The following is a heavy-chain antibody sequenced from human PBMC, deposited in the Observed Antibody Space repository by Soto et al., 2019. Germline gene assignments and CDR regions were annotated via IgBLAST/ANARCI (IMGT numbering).Heavy chain of an antibody. CDR3: ARDRKNSNWPNFDS. Sequence: SETLSLTCTVSGGSISSFYWSWIRQPPGKGLEWIGYIYYSGSTNYNPSLKSRVTISVDTSKNQFSLKLSSVTFEDTAVYYCARDRKNSNWPNFDSWGPGTLVTVSS. V-gene: IGHV4-59*01. D-gene: IGHD6-13*01. J-gene: IGHJ4*02. CDR1: GGSISSFY. CDR2: IYYSGST.